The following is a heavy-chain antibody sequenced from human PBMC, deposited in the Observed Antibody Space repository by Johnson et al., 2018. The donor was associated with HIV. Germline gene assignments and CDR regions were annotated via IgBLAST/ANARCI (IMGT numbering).Heavy chain of an antibody. V-gene: IGHV3-30*18. J-gene: IGHJ3*02. Sequence: QVQLMESGGGVVQPGRSLRLSCITYGFNFSTYDMHWVRQAPGKGLEWVAVTSYDGSNKYYADSVKGRFPISRDNSKNTLYLQMNSLRPEDTAVYSCAKQYFGSGGSVHAFDIWGQGTLVTVSS. CDR3: AKQYFGSGGSVHAFDI. CDR1: GFNFSTYD. CDR2: TSYDGSNK. D-gene: IGHD3-10*01.